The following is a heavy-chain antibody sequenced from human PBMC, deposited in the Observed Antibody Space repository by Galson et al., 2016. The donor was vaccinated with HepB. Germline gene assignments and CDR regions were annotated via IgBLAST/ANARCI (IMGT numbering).Heavy chain of an antibody. CDR3: ARQIAAGGPDQSLYYYSGMDV. CDR2: IYYTGRT. V-gene: IGHV4-39*01. D-gene: IGHD6-13*01. J-gene: IGHJ6*02. Sequence: SETLSLTCTVSGGSISSSSYYWGWIRQPPGKGLEWIGSIYYTGRTYYNPSLKSRVTMPVDTSKNQFSLKLSSVTATDTAVYYCARQIAAGGPDQSLYYYSGMDVWGQGTTVTVSS. CDR1: GGSISSSSYY.